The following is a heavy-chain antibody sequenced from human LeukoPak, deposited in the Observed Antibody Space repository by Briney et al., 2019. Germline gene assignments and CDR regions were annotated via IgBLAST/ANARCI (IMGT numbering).Heavy chain of an antibody. D-gene: IGHD4-17*01. V-gene: IGHV1-69*13. CDR2: IIPIFGTA. CDR3: AINDYGDYVYNWFDP. Sequence: GASVKVSCKASGYTFTGYYMHWVRQAPGQGLEWMGGIIPIFGTANYAQKFQGRVTITADESTSTAYMELSSLRSEDTAVYYCAINDYGDYVYNWFDPWGQGTLVTVSS. J-gene: IGHJ5*02. CDR1: GYTFTGYY.